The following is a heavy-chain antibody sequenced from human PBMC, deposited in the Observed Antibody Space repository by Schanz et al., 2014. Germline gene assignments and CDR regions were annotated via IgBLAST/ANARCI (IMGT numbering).Heavy chain of an antibody. CDR3: ARFLARYQYYGVDV. Sequence: EMQLLESGGGLAQPGGSLRLSCVASGFNFYTSAMAWIRQAPGKGLEWVSHISGSSIHKNYADSVKGRFSISRDNGETSVYLQINSLRVEDTAVYYCARFLARYQYYGVDVWGQGTTVIVSS. J-gene: IGHJ6*02. CDR1: GFNFYTSA. V-gene: IGHV3-48*04. D-gene: IGHD3-3*01. CDR2: ISGSSIHK.